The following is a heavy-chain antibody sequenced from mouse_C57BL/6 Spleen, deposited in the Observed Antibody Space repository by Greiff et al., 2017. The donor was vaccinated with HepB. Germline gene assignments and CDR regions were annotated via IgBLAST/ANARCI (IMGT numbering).Heavy chain of an antibody. CDR2: IYPGSGST. D-gene: IGHD1-1*01. V-gene: IGHV1-55*01. CDR1: GYTFTSYW. CDR3: ARGGSITTVVATGY. Sequence: QVQLQQPGAELVKPGASVKMSCKASGYTFTSYWITWVKQRPGQGLEWIGDIYPGSGSTNYNEKFKSKATLTVDTSSSTAYMQLSSLTSEDSAVYYGARGGSITTVVATGYWGQGTTLTVSS. J-gene: IGHJ2*01.